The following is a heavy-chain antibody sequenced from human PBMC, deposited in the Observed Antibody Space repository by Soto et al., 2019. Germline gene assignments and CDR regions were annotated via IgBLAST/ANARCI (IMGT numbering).Heavy chain of an antibody. D-gene: IGHD1-26*01. V-gene: IGHV4-4*02. CDR1: GASISSTTSGNW. CDR3: ARRVGATLVDF. Sequence: QVQLQESGPGLVRPSGTLSLTCAVSGASISSTTSGNWWSWVRQPPGKGLEWIGEIYHSGSTNYNPSLKSRVTMSVDKSKNQFSLKLSSVTAADTAVYYCARRVGATLVDFWGQGTLFTVSS. J-gene: IGHJ4*02. CDR2: IYHSGST.